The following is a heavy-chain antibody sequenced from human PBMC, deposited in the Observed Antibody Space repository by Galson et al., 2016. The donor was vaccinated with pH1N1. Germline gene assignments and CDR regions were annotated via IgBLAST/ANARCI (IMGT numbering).Heavy chain of an antibody. Sequence: LSLTCTVSSGSLSGYYWNWIRQSPGKGPVWIGDINHSGSTKYNPSLRSRVAISVDTSKNQLSLKLRSVSAADTAVYYCARVGYTYGPYYGMDVWGPGTTVTVSS. CDR2: INHSGST. V-gene: IGHV4-34*01. CDR3: ARVGYTYGPYYGMDV. D-gene: IGHD5-24*01. J-gene: IGHJ6*02. CDR1: SGSLSGYY.